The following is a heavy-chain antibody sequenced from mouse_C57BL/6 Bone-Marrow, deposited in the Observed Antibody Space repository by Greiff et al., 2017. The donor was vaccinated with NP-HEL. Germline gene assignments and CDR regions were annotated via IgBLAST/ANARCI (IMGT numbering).Heavy chain of an antibody. V-gene: IGHV10-3*01. CDR3: VRTLWRRGYFDV. J-gene: IGHJ1*03. CDR1: GFTFNTYA. CDR2: IRSKSSDYAT. D-gene: IGHD2-13*01. Sequence: EVKLMESGGGLVQPKGSLKLSCAASGFTFNTYAMHWVRQAPGKGLEWVARIRSKSSDYATYYADSVKDRFTISRDDSQSMLYLQMNNLTTEDKAMYYWVRTLWRRGYFDVWGTGTTVTVSS.